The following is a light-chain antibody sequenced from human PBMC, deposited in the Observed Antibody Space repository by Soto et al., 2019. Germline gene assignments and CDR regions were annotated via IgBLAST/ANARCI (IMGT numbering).Light chain of an antibody. Sequence: QSVLTQPPSVSGAPGQRVTISCTGSSSNIGAGYDVHWYQQLPGTAPKLLIYGNSNRPSGVPDRFSGSKSGTSASLAITGLQAEDEADYYGQSYDSSLSGLNYVFGTGTKLTVL. J-gene: IGLJ1*01. CDR2: GNS. CDR1: SSNIGAGYD. V-gene: IGLV1-40*01. CDR3: QSYDSSLSGLNYV.